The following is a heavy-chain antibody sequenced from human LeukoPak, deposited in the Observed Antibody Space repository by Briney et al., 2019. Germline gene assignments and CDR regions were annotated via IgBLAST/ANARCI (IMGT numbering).Heavy chain of an antibody. Sequence: SETLSLTCAVYGGSFSGYYWSWIRQPPGKGLEWIGEINHSGSTNYNPSLKSRVTISVDTSKNQFSLKLSSVTAADTAVYYCARRTHDSSGYAEYFQHWGQGTLVIVSS. V-gene: IGHV4-34*01. J-gene: IGHJ1*01. CDR1: GGSFSGYY. CDR2: INHSGST. D-gene: IGHD3-22*01. CDR3: ARRTHDSSGYAEYFQH.